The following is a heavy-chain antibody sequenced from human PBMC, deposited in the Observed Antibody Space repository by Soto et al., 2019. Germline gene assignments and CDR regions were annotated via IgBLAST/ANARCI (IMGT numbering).Heavy chain of an antibody. CDR1: GYSFTSYW. CDR3: ARKIRYSSGWRHYFDY. V-gene: IGHV5-51*01. J-gene: IGHJ4*02. Sequence: GESLKISCKGSGYSFTSYWIGWVRQMPGKGLEWMGIIYPGDSDTRYSPSFQGQVTISADKSISTAYLQWSSLKASDTAMYYCARKIRYSSGWRHYFDYWGQGALVTVSS. D-gene: IGHD6-19*01. CDR2: IYPGDSDT.